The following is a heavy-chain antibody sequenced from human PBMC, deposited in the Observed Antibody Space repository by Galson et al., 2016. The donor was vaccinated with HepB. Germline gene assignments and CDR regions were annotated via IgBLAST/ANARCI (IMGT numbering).Heavy chain of an antibody. CDR3: ARSFAGYIPGDDS. CDR2: IDSSGGTM. CDR1: GFTLSDYY. J-gene: IGHJ4*02. V-gene: IGHV3-11*01. D-gene: IGHD5-18*01. Sequence: SLRLSCAASGFTLSDYYMSWIRQAPAKGLEWVSYIDSSGGTMFYADSVKGRFTISRDNANNSLFLEMNNLRAVDTAIYYCARSFAGYIPGDDSWGQGTLVTVSS.